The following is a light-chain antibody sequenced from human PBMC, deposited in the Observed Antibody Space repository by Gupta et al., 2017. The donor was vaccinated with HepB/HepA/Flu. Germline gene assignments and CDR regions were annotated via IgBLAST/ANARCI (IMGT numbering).Light chain of an antibody. V-gene: IGKV3-11*01. CDR3: RHRSNWPIT. J-gene: IGKJ5*01. CDR2: DAA. Sequence: EFVLTQSPATLSLSPGERATPSCRASPSVSNYLAWYQQKPGQTPRLLIYDAANRATGIPARLSGSGSGTDFTLTISSLEPEDFAFYYCRHRSNWPITFGQGTRLEIK. CDR1: PSVSNY.